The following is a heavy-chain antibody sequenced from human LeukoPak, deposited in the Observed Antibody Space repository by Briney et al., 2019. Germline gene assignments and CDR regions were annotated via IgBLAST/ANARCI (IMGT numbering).Heavy chain of an antibody. V-gene: IGHV3-74*01. Sequence: TGGSLRLSCVASGFTFSSSWMHWVRQAPGKGLVWVSRINSDGSSTNYADSVKGRFTISRDNAKNSLYLQMNSLRAEDTAVYYCASSGPFDYWGQGTLVTVSS. CDR2: INSDGSST. D-gene: IGHD6-25*01. CDR1: GFTFSSSW. J-gene: IGHJ4*02. CDR3: ASSGPFDY.